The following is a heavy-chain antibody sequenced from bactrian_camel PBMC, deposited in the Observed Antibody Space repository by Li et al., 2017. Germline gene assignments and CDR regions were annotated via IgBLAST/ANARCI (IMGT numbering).Heavy chain of an antibody. Sequence: VQLVESGGGLVQPGESLRLSCAASGFTFSTYAMSWVRQAPGKGLESVSRIYTTSGTAEYSDLVKGRFTTSRDNAKNTVYLQMNSLNTEDTAVYYCTTGWGWLPDWGQGTQVTVS. CDR3: TTGWGWLPD. J-gene: IGHJ4*01. CDR2: IYTTSGTA. CDR1: GFTFSTYA. D-gene: IGHD6*01. V-gene: IGHV3S35*01.